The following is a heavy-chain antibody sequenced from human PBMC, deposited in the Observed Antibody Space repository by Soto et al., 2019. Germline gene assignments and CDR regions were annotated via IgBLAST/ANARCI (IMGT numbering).Heavy chain of an antibody. J-gene: IGHJ4*02. D-gene: IGHD1-26*01. CDR1: GGTFSSYT. CDR3: ARDVVGASKGDY. CDR2: IIPILGIA. V-gene: IGHV1-69*08. Sequence: QVQLVQSGAEVKKPGSSVKVSCKASGGTFSSYTISWVRQAPGQGLEWMGRIIPILGIANYAQKFQGRVTIXAVXSTSTAYMELSSLRSEDTAVYYCARDVVGASKGDYWGQGTLVTVSS.